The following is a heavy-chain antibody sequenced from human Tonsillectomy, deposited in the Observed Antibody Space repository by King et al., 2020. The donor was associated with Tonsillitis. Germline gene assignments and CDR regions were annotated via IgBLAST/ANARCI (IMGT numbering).Heavy chain of an antibody. CDR1: GFTFSDYY. V-gene: IGHV3-11*01. D-gene: IGHD4-11*01. CDR2: ISTSGSNI. CDR3: ARHVQYADYYYYCGMDV. Sequence: QLVESGGGLVKPGGSLRLSCAASGFTFSDYYMSWIRQAPGKGLEWVSYISTSGSNIYYADSVKGRFTISRDNAKNSLYLQMNSLRAEDTAVYYCARHVQYADYYYYCGMDVWGQGTTVTVSS. J-gene: IGHJ6*02.